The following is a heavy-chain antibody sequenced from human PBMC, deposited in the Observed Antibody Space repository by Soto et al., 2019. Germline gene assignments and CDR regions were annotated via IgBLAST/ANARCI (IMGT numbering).Heavy chain of an antibody. CDR3: AKDLAIVATTRGAAWGTDY. D-gene: IGHD5-12*01. J-gene: IGHJ4*02. Sequence: GGSLRLSCAASGFTFSSYGMHWVRQAPGKGLEWVAVISYDGSNKYYADSVKGRFTISRDNSKNTLYLQMNSLRAEDTAVYYCAKDLAIVATTRGAAWGTDYWGQGTLVTVSS. V-gene: IGHV3-30*18. CDR2: ISYDGSNK. CDR1: GFTFSSYG.